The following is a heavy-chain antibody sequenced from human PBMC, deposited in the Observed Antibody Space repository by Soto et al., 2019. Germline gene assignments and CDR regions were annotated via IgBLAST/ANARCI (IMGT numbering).Heavy chain of an antibody. CDR3: AKDSKPNIVVVPAATDY. V-gene: IGHV3-23*01. J-gene: IGHJ4*02. CDR2: ISGSGGST. Sequence: PGGSLILSCAASGFPFSSYAMILVRPAPGKGLEWVSAISGSGGSTYYADSVKGRFTISRDNSKNTLYLQMNSLRAEDTAVYYCAKDSKPNIVVVPAATDYWGQGTLVTVSS. CDR1: GFPFSSYA. D-gene: IGHD2-2*01.